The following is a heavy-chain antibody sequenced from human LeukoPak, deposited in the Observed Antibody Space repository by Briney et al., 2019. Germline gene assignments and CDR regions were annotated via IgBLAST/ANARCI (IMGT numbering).Heavy chain of an antibody. CDR2: INPNSGGT. Sequence: ASVKVSCKASGYTFTGYYMHWVRQAPEQGLEWMGWINPNSGGTNYAQKFQGRVTMTRDTSISKAYMELSRLRSDDTAVYYCARDSWYSSGRYYGMDVWGQGTTVIVSS. CDR1: GYTFTGYY. V-gene: IGHV1-2*02. J-gene: IGHJ6*02. CDR3: ARDSWYSSGRYYGMDV. D-gene: IGHD6-25*01.